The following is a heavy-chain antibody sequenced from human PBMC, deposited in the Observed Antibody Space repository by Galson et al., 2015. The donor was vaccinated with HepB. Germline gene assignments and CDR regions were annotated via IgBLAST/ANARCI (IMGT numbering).Heavy chain of an antibody. CDR1: GYTFTSYA. D-gene: IGHD2-8*02. CDR2: INAGSGNT. J-gene: IGHJ5*02. CDR3: ARSYWYSANWFDP. Sequence: SVKVSCKASGYTFTSYALHWVRQAPGQRLEWMGWINAGSGNTKYSQKFQGRVTISRDTSASTAYMELSSLKSEDTAVYYCARSYWYSANWFDPWGQGTLVTVSS. V-gene: IGHV1-3*01.